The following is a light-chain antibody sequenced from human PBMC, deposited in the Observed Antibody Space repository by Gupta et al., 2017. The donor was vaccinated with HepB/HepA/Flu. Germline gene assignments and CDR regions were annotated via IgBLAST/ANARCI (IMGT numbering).Light chain of an antibody. V-gene: IGLV1-40*01. CDR1: SANIGAGYA. CDR3: QSYDSSMSGHVV. Sequence: QSVLTQPPSVSGAPRQRVTISCTGSSANIGAGYAVHWYQQLPGTAPQLLIYCSSNRPSGVPDRFSGAKSGTSASLAITGLQAEDEADYYCQSYDSSMSGHVVFGGGTKLTVL. J-gene: IGLJ2*01. CDR2: CSS.